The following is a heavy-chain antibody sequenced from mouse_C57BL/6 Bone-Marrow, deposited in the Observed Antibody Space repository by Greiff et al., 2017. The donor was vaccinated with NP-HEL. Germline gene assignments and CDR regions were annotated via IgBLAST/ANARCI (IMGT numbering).Heavy chain of an antibody. Sequence: QVQLQQPGAELVMPGASVKLSCKASGYTFTSYWMHWVKQRPGQGLEWIGEIDPSDSYTNYNQKFKGKATLTVDKSSSTAYMQLSSLTSEDSAVYYCARARYYYCSSPWFGYWGQGKLVTVSA. V-gene: IGHV1-69*01. J-gene: IGHJ3*01. CDR1: GYTFTSYW. D-gene: IGHD1-1*01. CDR2: IDPSDSYT. CDR3: ARARYYYCSSPWFGY.